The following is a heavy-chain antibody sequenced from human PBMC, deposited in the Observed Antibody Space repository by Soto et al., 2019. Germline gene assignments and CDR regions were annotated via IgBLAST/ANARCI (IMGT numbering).Heavy chain of an antibody. V-gene: IGHV4-61*01. Sequence: QVQLQESGPGLVKPSETLSLTCSVSGGSVTSGSYYWSWIRQPPGKGLEWLGYIYSSGATSYNPLLKRRVTIAVLTAKNQFTLKLPPVTAADTALYYCARDGDGCNNWGQGTLGTVAS. J-gene: IGHJ4*02. D-gene: IGHD2-2*02. CDR3: ARDGDGCNN. CDR1: GGSVTSGSYY. CDR2: IYSSGAT.